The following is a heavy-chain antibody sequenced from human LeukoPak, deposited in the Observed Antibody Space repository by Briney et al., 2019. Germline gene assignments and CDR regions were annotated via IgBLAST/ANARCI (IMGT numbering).Heavy chain of an antibody. V-gene: IGHV4-59*01. CDR2: IYYSGST. CDR3: ARGGYQLLDY. Sequence: PSETLSLTCTVSGGSISSYYWSWIRQPPGKGLEWIGYIYYSGSTNYNPSLKSRVTISVHTSKNQFSLKLSSVTAADTAVYYCARGGYQLLDYWGQGTLVTVSS. J-gene: IGHJ4*02. D-gene: IGHD2-2*01. CDR1: GGSISSYY.